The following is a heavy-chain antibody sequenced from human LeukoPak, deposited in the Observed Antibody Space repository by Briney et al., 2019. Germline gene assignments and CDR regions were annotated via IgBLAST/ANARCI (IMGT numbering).Heavy chain of an antibody. CDR1: QFTYSNYW. Sequence: GGSLRLSCSASQFTYSNYWMSWVRQAPGKGLEWVANIKQDGNEIYYVDSVKGRFTISRDNGERSLYLQLNSLIAEDTAIYYCARVSGVTGSFRIDLWGQGTLVTVSS. V-gene: IGHV3-7*01. J-gene: IGHJ5*02. CDR3: ARVSGVTGSFRIDL. CDR2: IKQDGNEI. D-gene: IGHD2-21*02.